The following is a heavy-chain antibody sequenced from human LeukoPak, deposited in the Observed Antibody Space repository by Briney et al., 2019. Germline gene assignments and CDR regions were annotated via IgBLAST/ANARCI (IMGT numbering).Heavy chain of an antibody. Sequence: GGSVRLSCAASGFTFTSYYMHWVRQATGKGLEWVSAIGTAGDTYYPGSVKGRFTNSRENAKNSLYLQMNSLRAGDTAVYYCARLFRGRFEYWGQGTLVTVSS. J-gene: IGHJ4*02. D-gene: IGHD3-10*02. CDR1: GFTFTSYY. V-gene: IGHV3-13*04. CDR3: ARLFRGRFEY. CDR2: IGTAGDT.